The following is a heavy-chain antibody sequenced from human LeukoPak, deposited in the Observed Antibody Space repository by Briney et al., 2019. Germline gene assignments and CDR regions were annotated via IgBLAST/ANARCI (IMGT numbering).Heavy chain of an antibody. Sequence: SETLSLTCTVSGGSISSSSYYWGWIRQPPGKGLEWIGSIYYSGSTYYNPSLKSRVTISVDTSKNQFSLKLSSVTAADTAVYYCARPLVGATPVDYYFDYWGQGTLVTVSS. CDR1: GGSISSSSYY. V-gene: IGHV4-39*01. D-gene: IGHD1-26*01. J-gene: IGHJ4*02. CDR3: ARPLVGATPVDYYFDY. CDR2: IYYSGST.